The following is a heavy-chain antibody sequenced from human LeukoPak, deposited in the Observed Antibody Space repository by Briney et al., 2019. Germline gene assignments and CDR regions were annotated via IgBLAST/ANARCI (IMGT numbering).Heavy chain of an antibody. J-gene: IGHJ4*02. Sequence: PAGGSLRLSCAASGFSFSNNDMHWVRQFSGKGLEWVSGLGVAGDRYYPVSVRGRFTVSRDSSKNTLYLQMNSLRAEDTAVYYCAKSKEVVTDAFDYWGQGTLVTVSS. D-gene: IGHD2-21*02. V-gene: IGHV3-13*01. CDR2: LGVAGDR. CDR1: GFSFSNND. CDR3: AKSKEVVTDAFDY.